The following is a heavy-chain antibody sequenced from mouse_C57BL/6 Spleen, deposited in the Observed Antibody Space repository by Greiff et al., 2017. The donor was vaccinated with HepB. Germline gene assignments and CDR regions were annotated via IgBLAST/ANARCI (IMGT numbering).Heavy chain of an antibody. Sequence: EVQGVESGPELVKPGASVKIPCKASGYTFTDYNMDWVKQSHGKSLEWIGDINPNNGGTIYNQKFKGKATLTVDKSSSTAYMELRSLTSEDTAVYYCARSRTGNFDYWGQGTTLTVSS. D-gene: IGHD4-1*01. CDR2: INPNNGGT. J-gene: IGHJ2*01. V-gene: IGHV1-18*01. CDR3: ARSRTGNFDY. CDR1: GYTFTDYN.